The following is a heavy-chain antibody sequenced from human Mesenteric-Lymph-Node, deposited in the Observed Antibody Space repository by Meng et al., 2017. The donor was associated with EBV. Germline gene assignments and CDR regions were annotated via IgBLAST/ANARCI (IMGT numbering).Heavy chain of an antibody. J-gene: IGHJ4*02. Sequence: VELVESGGGLEKPGASLMLSCEASGFTLSREAWMNWVRQAPGKGLVWVSRISSDGSSPSYADSVKGRFTISRDNAKNMLYLQMNSLRAEDTAMYYCAREDIPEYWGQGTLVTVSS. CDR1: GFTLSREAW. D-gene: IGHD1-14*01. CDR3: AREDIPEY. CDR2: ISSDGSSP. V-gene: IGHV3-74*01.